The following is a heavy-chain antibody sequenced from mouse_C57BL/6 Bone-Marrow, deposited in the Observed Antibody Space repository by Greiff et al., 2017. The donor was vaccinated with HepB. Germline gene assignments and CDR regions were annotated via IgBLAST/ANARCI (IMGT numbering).Heavy chain of an antibody. D-gene: IGHD2-4*01. CDR2: IWTGGGT. V-gene: IGHV2-9-1*01. Sequence: VKLVESGPGLVAPSQSLSITCTVSGFSLTSYAISWVRQPPGKGLEWLGVIWTGGGTNYNSALKSRLSISKDNSKSQVFLKMNSLQTDDTARYYCARIYYDYGRAMDYWGQGTSVTVSS. CDR3: ARIYYDYGRAMDY. CDR1: GFSLTSYA. J-gene: IGHJ4*01.